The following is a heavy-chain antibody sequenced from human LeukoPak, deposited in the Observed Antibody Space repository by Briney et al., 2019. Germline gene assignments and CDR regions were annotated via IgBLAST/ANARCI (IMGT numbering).Heavy chain of an antibody. CDR2: INPNSGGT. J-gene: IGHJ4*02. CDR1: GYTFTDHY. V-gene: IGHV1-2*02. D-gene: IGHD2-2*01. CDR3: AEEGSTSPIDY. Sequence: GASVKVSCKALGYTFTDHYFHWLRQAPGQGLEWMGWINPNSGGTNYAQKFQGRVTMTRDTSISTAYMELSRLRSDDTAVYYCAEEGSTSPIDYWGQGTLVTVSS.